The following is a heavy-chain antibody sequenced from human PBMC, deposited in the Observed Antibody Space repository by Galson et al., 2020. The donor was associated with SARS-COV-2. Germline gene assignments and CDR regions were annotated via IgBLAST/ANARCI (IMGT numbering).Heavy chain of an antibody. CDR2: IYTTGST. V-gene: IGHV4-61*02. Sequence: SETLSLTCTVSGDSISSRFHYWTWIRQPAGNGLEWIGRIYTTGSTTYNPSLRGRLSISLDTSKNQFSLKVDSVTAADTAVYYCAAEGVRGVKSWFDPWGQGTLVSVSS. CDR1: GDSISSRFHY. J-gene: IGHJ5*02. CDR3: AAEGVRGVKSWFDP. D-gene: IGHD3-10*01.